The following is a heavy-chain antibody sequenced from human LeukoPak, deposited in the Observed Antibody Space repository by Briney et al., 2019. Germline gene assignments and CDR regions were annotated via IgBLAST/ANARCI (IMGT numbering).Heavy chain of an antibody. Sequence: GGSLRPSCAASGFTFSSYAMSWVRQAPGKGLEWVSAISGSGGSTYYADSVKGRFTISRDNSKNTLYLQVNSLRAEDTAVYYCAKDWAEEYYYYYYMDVWGKGTTVTVSS. D-gene: IGHD3-16*01. CDR1: GFTFSSYA. CDR3: AKDWAEEYYYYYYMDV. V-gene: IGHV3-23*01. J-gene: IGHJ6*03. CDR2: ISGSGGST.